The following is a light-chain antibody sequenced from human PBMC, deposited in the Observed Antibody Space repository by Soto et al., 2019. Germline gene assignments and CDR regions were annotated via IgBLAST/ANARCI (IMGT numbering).Light chain of an antibody. V-gene: IGKV3-15*01. CDR3: QQYNNWPPG. J-gene: IGKJ2*03. Sequence: IVMTQSPATLSVSPGERATLSCRASQSVTSNLAWYQQKAGQAPSLLIYGGSTRATGIPARFSGSGSGTEFTLTISSLQSEDFAVYYCQQYNNWPPGFGQGTKLEIK. CDR2: GGS. CDR1: QSVTSN.